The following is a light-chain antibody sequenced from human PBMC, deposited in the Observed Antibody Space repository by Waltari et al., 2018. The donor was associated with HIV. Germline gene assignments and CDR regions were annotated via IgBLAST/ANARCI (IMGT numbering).Light chain of an antibody. CDR1: YMDVGGYNY. J-gene: IGLJ2*01. CDR3: SSYTSSSTLV. V-gene: IGLV2-14*01. Sequence: QSALTQPASASGSPGQSITISCTGTYMDVGGYNYVSWFQQRPRKAPKLIVYEVTHRPSGVSNRFSASKSGNTASLTISGVQAEDEADYYCSSYTSSSTLVFGGGTKLTVL. CDR2: EVT.